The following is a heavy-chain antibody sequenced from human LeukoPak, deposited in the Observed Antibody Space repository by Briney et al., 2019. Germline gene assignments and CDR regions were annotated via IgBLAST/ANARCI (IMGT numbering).Heavy chain of an antibody. Sequence: SETLSLTCAVYGGSFSGYYWSWIRQPPGKGLEWIGEINHSGSTNYNPSLKSRVTISVDTSKNQFSLKLSSVTAADTAVYYCARDAMDGGNFDFWGQGTLVTVSS. CDR3: ARDAMDGGNFDF. CDR1: GGSFSGYY. J-gene: IGHJ4*02. CDR2: INHSGST. D-gene: IGHD4-23*01. V-gene: IGHV4-34*01.